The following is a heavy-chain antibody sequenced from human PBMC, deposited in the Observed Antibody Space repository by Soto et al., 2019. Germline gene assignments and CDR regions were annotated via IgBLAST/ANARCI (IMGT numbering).Heavy chain of an antibody. V-gene: IGHV1-69*06. CDR1: GGSFSTLG. J-gene: IGHJ4*02. CDR2: IIPLFGKA. D-gene: IGHD6-19*01. Sequence: GASVKVSCKASGGSFSTLGINWVRQAPGQGLEWMGGIIPLFGKARYAETSQGRVTITADTSTGTAYMEVSSLRSDDTAVFYCATAHNGGWYFFDYWGPGTLVNVPQ. CDR3: ATAHNGGWYFFDY.